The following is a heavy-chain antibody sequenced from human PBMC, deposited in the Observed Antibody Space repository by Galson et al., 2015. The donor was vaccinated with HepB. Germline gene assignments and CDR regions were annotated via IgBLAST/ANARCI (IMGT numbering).Heavy chain of an antibody. Sequence: VKVSCKASGYTFTSYYMHWVRQAPGQGLEWMGIINLSGGSTSFAQKFQGRVTMTRDTSTSTVNMELSSLRSEDTAVYYCARAPERSSGSDYWGQGTLVTVSS. J-gene: IGHJ4*02. CDR3: ARAPERSSGSDY. CDR1: GYTFTSYY. D-gene: IGHD3-22*01. V-gene: IGHV1-46*01. CDR2: INLSGGST.